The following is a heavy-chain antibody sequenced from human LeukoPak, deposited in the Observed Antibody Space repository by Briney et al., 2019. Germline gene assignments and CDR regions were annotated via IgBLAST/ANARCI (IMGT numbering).Heavy chain of an antibody. CDR3: TTVDVGYNSHPFDY. D-gene: IGHD5-24*01. CDR2: IKSKTDGGTT. V-gene: IGHV3-15*07. CDR1: GFTFSSYA. Sequence: PGGSLRLSCAASGFTFSSYAMNWVRQAPGKGLEWVGRIKSKTDGGTTDYAAPVKGRFTISRDDSKNTLYLQMNSLKTEDTAVYYCTTVDVGYNSHPFDYWGQGTLVTVSS. J-gene: IGHJ4*02.